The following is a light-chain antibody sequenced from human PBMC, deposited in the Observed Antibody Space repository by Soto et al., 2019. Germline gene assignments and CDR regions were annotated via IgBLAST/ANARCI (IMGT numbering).Light chain of an antibody. Sequence: EIVMTQSPGTLSVSPGERATLLCRASQSVSNNLAWYQQKPGQAPRLLIYDASTRATGIPARVSGSVSGTEFTLTIIRVQSEDYAVYYCHQYNKWPSFTFGPGTQVDIK. CDR3: HQYNKWPSFT. CDR1: QSVSNN. V-gene: IGKV3-15*01. J-gene: IGKJ3*01. CDR2: DAS.